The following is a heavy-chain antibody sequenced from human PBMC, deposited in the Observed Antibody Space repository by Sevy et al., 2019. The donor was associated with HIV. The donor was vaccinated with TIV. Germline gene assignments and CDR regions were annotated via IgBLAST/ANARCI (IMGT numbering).Heavy chain of an antibody. Sequence: SETLSLTCTVSGGSISSGNYYWTWIRQPAGKGLEWIGRIYTSGSTNYNPSLKSRVTISVDTSKNHFSLKLSSVTAADTAVYYCARESPYGSGSLFYVWGKGTTVTVSS. CDR3: ARESPYGSGSLFYV. J-gene: IGHJ6*04. D-gene: IGHD3-10*01. CDR1: GGSISSGNYY. CDR2: IYTSGST. V-gene: IGHV4-61*02.